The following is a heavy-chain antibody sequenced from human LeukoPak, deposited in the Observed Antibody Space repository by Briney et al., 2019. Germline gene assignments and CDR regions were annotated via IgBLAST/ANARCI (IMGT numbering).Heavy chain of an antibody. V-gene: IGHV3-30-3*01. Sequence: GRSLRLSCAASGFTFNHYAMHWVRQAPGKGLEWVAVISYDGSNKYHADSVKGRLTISRDNSKNTLYLQMNSLRADDTAVYYCARDLETLAARNELIWSNWIDPWGQGTLVTVSS. CDR1: GFTFNHYA. J-gene: IGHJ5*02. CDR3: ARDLETLAARNELIWSNWIDP. D-gene: IGHD6-6*01. CDR2: ISYDGSNK.